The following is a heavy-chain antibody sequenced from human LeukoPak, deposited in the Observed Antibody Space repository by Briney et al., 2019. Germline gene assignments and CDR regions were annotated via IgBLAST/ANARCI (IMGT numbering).Heavy chain of an antibody. J-gene: IGHJ6*03. CDR1: GYTFTGYY. CDR2: MNPNSGNT. CDR3: ATNDCSGGSCYSEDYYYYMDV. Sequence: ASVKVSCKASGYTFTGYYMHWVRQATGQGLEWMGWMNPNSGNTGYAQKFQGRVTMTRNTSISTAYMELSSLRSEDTAVYYCATNDCSGGSCYSEDYYYYMDVWGKGTTVTVSS. V-gene: IGHV1-8*02. D-gene: IGHD2-15*01.